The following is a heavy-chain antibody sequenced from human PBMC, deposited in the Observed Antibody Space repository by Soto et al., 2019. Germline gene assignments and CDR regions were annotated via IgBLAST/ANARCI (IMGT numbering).Heavy chain of an antibody. CDR2: IGGGGFDT. CDR1: GFTFNTYP. Sequence: GGSLRLSCAASGFTFNTYPMSWVRQAPGKGLEWVSAIGGGGFDTYYADSVKGRFTISRDNSKNTLYLQTNRLRAEDTAVYYCARHDDSSGYFTDFDYWGQGTLVTAPQ. V-gene: IGHV3-23*01. J-gene: IGHJ4*02. D-gene: IGHD3-22*01. CDR3: ARHDDSSGYFTDFDY.